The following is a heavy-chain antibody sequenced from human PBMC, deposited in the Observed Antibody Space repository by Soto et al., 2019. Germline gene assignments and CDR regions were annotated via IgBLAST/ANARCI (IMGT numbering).Heavy chain of an antibody. Sequence: QVQLVQSGAEVKKPGASVKVSCKASGYTFTSYGISWVRQAPGQGLEWMGWISAYSGSTKYAQKLQDRVTMTTDTSTNIPYLELRSLRSDDTAIYYCARGPPTSCSGGNCYSHYFDYWGQGTLVTVSS. D-gene: IGHD2-15*01. J-gene: IGHJ4*02. CDR1: GYTFTSYG. CDR2: ISAYSGST. V-gene: IGHV1-18*01. CDR3: ARGPPTSCSGGNCYSHYFDY.